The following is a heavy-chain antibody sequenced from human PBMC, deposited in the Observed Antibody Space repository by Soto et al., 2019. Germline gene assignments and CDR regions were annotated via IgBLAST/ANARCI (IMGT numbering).Heavy chain of an antibody. CDR2: ISGSGGST. J-gene: IGHJ4*02. Sequence: PGGSLRLSCAASGFTFSSYAMICVRQAPGKGLEWVSAISGSGGSTYYADSVKGRFTISRDNSKNTLYLQMNSLRAEDTAVYYCAKDAILTGQYYFDYWGQGTLVTVSS. CDR3: AKDAILTGQYYFDY. D-gene: IGHD3-9*01. V-gene: IGHV3-23*01. CDR1: GFTFSSYA.